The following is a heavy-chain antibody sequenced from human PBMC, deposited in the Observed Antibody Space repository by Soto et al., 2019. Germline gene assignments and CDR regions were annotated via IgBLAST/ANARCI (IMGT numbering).Heavy chain of an antibody. Sequence: QVQLVESGGGVVQPGRSLRLSCAASGFTFSSYGMHWVRQAPGKGLEWVAVISYDGSNKYYADSVKGRFTISRDNSKNTLYLQMNSLRAEDTAVYYCAKESWAVAYYYYGMDVW. CDR3: AKESWAVAYYYYGMDV. V-gene: IGHV3-30*18. CDR2: ISYDGSNK. J-gene: IGHJ6*01. D-gene: IGHD1-26*01. CDR1: GFTFSSYG.